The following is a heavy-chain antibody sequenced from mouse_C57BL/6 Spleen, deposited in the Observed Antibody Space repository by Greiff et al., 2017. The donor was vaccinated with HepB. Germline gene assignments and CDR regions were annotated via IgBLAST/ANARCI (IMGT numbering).Heavy chain of an antibody. CDR3: AREAGYYDSPYFDY. J-gene: IGHJ2*01. D-gene: IGHD2-4*01. CDR1: GYAFSSSW. CDR2: IYPGDGDT. V-gene: IGHV1-82*01. Sequence: VQLQQSGPELVKPGASVKISCKASGYAFSSSWMNWVKQRPGKGLEWIGRIYPGDGDTNYNGKFKGKATLTADKSSSTAYMQLSSLTSEDSAVYFCAREAGYYDSPYFDYWGQGTTLTVSS.